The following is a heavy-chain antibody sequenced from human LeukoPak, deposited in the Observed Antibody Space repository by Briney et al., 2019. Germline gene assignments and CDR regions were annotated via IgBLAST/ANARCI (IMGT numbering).Heavy chain of an antibody. CDR1: GFTFSSYW. V-gene: IGHV3-48*04. Sequence: GGSLRLSCAASGFTFSSYWMNWVRQAPGKGLEWVSYITAEIGTTYYADSVKGRFTISRDNAKKSLYLQMNRLRAEETAVYYCATNLNYDREFDYWGQGTLVTVSS. D-gene: IGHD3-22*01. J-gene: IGHJ4*02. CDR3: ATNLNYDREFDY. CDR2: ITAEIGTT.